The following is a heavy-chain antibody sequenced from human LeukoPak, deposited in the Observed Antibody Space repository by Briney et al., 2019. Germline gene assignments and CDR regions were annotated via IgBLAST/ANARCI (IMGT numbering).Heavy chain of an antibody. D-gene: IGHD1-26*01. Sequence: PSETLSLTCTVSGGSISSYYWSWIRQPPGKGLEWIGYIYYSGNTNYNPSLQSRVSISVDTSKNQFSLSLSSVTAADTAVYYCARHSLRYYDFDYWGQGTLVTVSS. CDR3: ARHSLRYYDFDY. J-gene: IGHJ4*02. CDR2: IYYSGNT. V-gene: IGHV4-59*08. CDR1: GGSISSYY.